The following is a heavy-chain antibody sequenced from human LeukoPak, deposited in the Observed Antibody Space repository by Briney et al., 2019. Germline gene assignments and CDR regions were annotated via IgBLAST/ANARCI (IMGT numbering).Heavy chain of an antibody. CDR2: ISSSGSTI. Sequence: GGSLRLSCAASGFTFSDYYMSWIRQAPGKGLEWVSYISSSGSTIYYADSVKGRFTISRDNAKNSLYLQMNSLRAEDTAVCYCARDPPDSSGYNWFDPWGQGTLVTVSS. D-gene: IGHD3-22*01. CDR3: ARDPPDSSGYNWFDP. J-gene: IGHJ5*02. CDR1: GFTFSDYY. V-gene: IGHV3-11*01.